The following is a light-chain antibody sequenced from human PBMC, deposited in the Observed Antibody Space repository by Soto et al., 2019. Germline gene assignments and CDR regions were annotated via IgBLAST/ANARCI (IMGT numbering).Light chain of an antibody. CDR2: GAS. CDR3: QQYNTWPRT. CDR1: RDVGTN. Sequence: IVMTQSPATLSVSPGERVTLSCRASRDVGTNLAWYQQRPGQAPRLLIYGASTRATAIPARFSGSGSGTGFTLTIGSLQSEDFAVYYCQQYNTWPRTFGQGTKVDIK. J-gene: IGKJ1*01. V-gene: IGKV3-15*01.